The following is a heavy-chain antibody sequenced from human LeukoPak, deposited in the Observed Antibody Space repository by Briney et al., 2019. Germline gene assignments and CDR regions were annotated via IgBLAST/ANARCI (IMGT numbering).Heavy chain of an antibody. Sequence: GGSLRLSCAASGFTFSSYWMHWVRQAPGKGLVWVSRINSDGSSTCYADSVKGRFTISRDNAKNTLYLQMNSLRAEDTAVYYCARVIVGATPFPFDYWGQGTLVTVSS. CDR1: GFTFSSYW. CDR2: INSDGSST. CDR3: ARVIVGATPFPFDY. V-gene: IGHV3-74*01. D-gene: IGHD1-26*01. J-gene: IGHJ4*02.